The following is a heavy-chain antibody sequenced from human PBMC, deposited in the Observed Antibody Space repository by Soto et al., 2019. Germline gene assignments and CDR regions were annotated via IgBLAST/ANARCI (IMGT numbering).Heavy chain of an antibody. D-gene: IGHD6-13*01. Sequence: SVKVSCKASGGPFISYAIIWVRQAPGQGLEWMGGIIPIFDTANYAQKFQGRVTITADESTSTAYMELSSLRSEDTAVYYCARPRYHSSSWYLSWDAFDIWGQGTMVTVSS. CDR3: ARPRYHSSSWYLSWDAFDI. CDR1: GGPFISYA. J-gene: IGHJ3*02. CDR2: IIPIFDTA. V-gene: IGHV1-69*01.